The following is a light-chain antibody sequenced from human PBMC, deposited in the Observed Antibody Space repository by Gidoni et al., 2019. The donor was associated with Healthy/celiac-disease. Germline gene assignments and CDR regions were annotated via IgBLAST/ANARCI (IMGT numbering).Light chain of an antibody. CDR2: GNS. Sequence: QYVLTQPPSVSGAPGQRVTISCTGSSSNSGACYDVHWYQQLPGTAPKLLIYGNSNRPSGVPDRFSGSKSGTSASLAITGLQAEDEADYYCQSYDSSLSGVVFGGGTKLTVL. CDR1: SSNSGACYD. CDR3: QSYDSSLSGVV. V-gene: IGLV1-40*01. J-gene: IGLJ2*01.